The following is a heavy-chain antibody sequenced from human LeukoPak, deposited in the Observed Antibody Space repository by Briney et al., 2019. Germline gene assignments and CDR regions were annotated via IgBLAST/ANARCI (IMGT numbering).Heavy chain of an antibody. CDR3: ARDLSGYPYYFDY. J-gene: IGHJ4*02. CDR1: GFTLSSYW. CDR2: INSDGSST. Sequence: GGSLRLSCAASGFTLSSYWMHWVRQAPGKGLVWVSRINSDGSSTSYADCVKGRFTISRDNAKNTLYLQMNSLRAEDTAVYYCARDLSGYPYYFDYWGQGTLVTVSS. D-gene: IGHD6-25*01. V-gene: IGHV3-74*01.